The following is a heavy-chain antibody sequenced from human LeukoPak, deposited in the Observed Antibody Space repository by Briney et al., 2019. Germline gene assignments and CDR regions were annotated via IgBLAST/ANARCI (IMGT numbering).Heavy chain of an antibody. J-gene: IGHJ6*03. V-gene: IGHV3-7*01. CDR1: GFTFSTYW. CDR3: ARDYGDYEPGRHHYYYYYMDV. D-gene: IGHD4-17*01. CDR2: IKQDGSDK. Sequence: GGSLRLSCAASGFTFSTYWMTWVRQAPGKGLEWVANIKQDGSDKYYVDSVEGRFTISRDNAKNSLYLQMNSLRAEDTAVYYCARDYGDYEPGRHHYYYYYMDVWGKGTTVTVSS.